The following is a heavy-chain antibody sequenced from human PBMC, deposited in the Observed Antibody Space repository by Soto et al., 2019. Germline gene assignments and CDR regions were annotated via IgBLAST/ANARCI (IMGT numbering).Heavy chain of an antibody. CDR1: GYTFTNYA. V-gene: IGHV1-3*01. Sequence: ASVKVSCKASGYTFTNYAIHWVRQAPGQRPEWMGWINVDKGNTKHSQKFQGRVTITRDAYASRAYMELSSLRSEDTAVYYCAKDRPRRTSGYFFDYWGQGTPVTVSS. CDR2: INVDKGNT. J-gene: IGHJ4*02. D-gene: IGHD1-1*01. CDR3: AKDRPRRTSGYFFDY.